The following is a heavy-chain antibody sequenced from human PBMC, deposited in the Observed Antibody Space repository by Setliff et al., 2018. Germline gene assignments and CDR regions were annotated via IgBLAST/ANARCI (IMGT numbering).Heavy chain of an antibody. J-gene: IGHJ3*02. CDR1: DFSVTTNY. Sequence: GSLRLSCAASDFSVTTNYMNWVRQAPGKGLDWVSAISSGGSKFYADSVKGRFTISRDKAKNTLYLQMNSLRAEDTAIYYCARQLRHAFDIWGRGTMVTVSS. D-gene: IGHD1-1*01. CDR3: ARQLRHAFDI. V-gene: IGHV3-53*01. CDR2: ISSGGSK.